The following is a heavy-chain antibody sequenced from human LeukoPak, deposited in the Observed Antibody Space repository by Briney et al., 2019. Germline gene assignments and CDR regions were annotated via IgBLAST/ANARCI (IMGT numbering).Heavy chain of an antibody. V-gene: IGHV3-73*01. CDR2: IRGKANSYAT. Sequence: PGGSLRLSCAASGFTLSGSAMHWVRQASGKGLEWVGRIRGKANSYATAYAASVKGRFTISRDDSKNTAYLQMNSLKTEDTAVYYCTGRGIVATHTDYWGQGTLVTVSS. CDR1: GFTLSGSA. J-gene: IGHJ4*02. CDR3: TGRGIVATHTDY. D-gene: IGHD1-26*01.